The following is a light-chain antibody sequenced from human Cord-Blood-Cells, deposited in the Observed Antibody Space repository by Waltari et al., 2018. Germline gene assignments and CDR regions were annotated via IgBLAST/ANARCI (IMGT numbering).Light chain of an antibody. V-gene: IGLV2-11*01. CDR3: CSCAGSYTWV. J-gene: IGLJ3*02. CDR1: SSDVGGYNY. Sequence: QSALTQPRPVSGSPGQSVTISCTGTSSDVGGYNYVSWYQQHPGKAPKLMIYDVSKRPSGLPDRFSGSKSGHTDSLTIAGLHAEDEADYYCCSCAGSYTWVFGGGTKLTVL. CDR2: DVS.